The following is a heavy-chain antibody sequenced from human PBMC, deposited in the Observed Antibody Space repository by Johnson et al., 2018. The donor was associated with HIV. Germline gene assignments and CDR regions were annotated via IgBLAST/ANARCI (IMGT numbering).Heavy chain of an antibody. CDR2: INWNGGST. CDR1: GFTFDDYG. CDR3: ARKKSCSSTSCYWDDAFDI. J-gene: IGHJ3*02. Sequence: EQLVESGGGVVRPGVSLRLSCAASGFTFDDYGMSWVRQAPGKGLEWVSGINWNGGSTGYADSVKGRFTISRDNAKNSLYLQMNSLRAEDTALYYCARKKSCSSTSCYWDDAFDIWGQGTMVTVSS. D-gene: IGHD2-2*01. V-gene: IGHV3-20*04.